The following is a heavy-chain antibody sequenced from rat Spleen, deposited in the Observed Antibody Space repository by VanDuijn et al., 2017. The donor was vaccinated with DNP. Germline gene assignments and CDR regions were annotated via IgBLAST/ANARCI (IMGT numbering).Heavy chain of an antibody. J-gene: IGHJ2*01. CDR1: GFIFSDYN. V-gene: IGHV5-27*01. Sequence: EVLVVDSGGGLVQPGRSLKLSCGASGFIFSDYNMAWVRQAPTKGLEWVAAISPSGSRTYYPDSVKGRFTISRDDATSTLYLQMDSLRSEDTATYYCTRGGTYYFDYWGQGVMVTVSS. CDR2: ISPSGSRT. CDR3: TRGGTYYFDY.